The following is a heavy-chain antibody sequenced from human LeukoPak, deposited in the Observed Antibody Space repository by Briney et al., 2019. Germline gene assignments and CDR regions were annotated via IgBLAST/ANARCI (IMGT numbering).Heavy chain of an antibody. CDR3: ARERYSSSPLPVGTFDI. V-gene: IGHV4-59*12. CDR2: IYYSGST. Sequence: PSETLSLTCTVSGGSISSYYWSWIRQPPGKGLEWIGYIYYSGSTNYNPSLKSRVTISVDTSKNQFSLKLSSVTAADTAVYYCARERYSSSPLPVGTFDIWGQGTMVTVSS. CDR1: GGSISSYY. D-gene: IGHD6-6*01. J-gene: IGHJ3*02.